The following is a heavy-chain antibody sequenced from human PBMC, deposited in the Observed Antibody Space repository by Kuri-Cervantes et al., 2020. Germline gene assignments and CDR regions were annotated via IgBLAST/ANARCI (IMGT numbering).Heavy chain of an antibody. V-gene: IGHV1-46*01. Sequence: ASVKVSCKASGYTFTGYCMHWVRQAPGQGLEWMGIINPSGGSTSYAQKFQGRVTMTRDTSTSTVYMELSSLTSDDTATYFCAKAVYERAFDLWGQGTMVTVSS. CDR3: AKAVYERAFDL. CDR1: GYTFTGYC. J-gene: IGHJ3*01. CDR2: INPSGGST. D-gene: IGHD5/OR15-5a*01.